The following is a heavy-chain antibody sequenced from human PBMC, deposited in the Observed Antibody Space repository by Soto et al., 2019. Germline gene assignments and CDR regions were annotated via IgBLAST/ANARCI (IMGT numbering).Heavy chain of an antibody. CDR3: ARGYWYFDY. Sequence: SETLSLTCAVYGGSFSGYSWGWIRQPPGKGLEWIGEINHSGSTNYNPSLKSRVTISVDTSKNQFSLKLSSVTAADTAVYYCARGYWYFDYWGQGTLVTVSS. CDR2: INHSGST. V-gene: IGHV4-34*01. D-gene: IGHD2-8*02. CDR1: GGSFSGYS. J-gene: IGHJ4*02.